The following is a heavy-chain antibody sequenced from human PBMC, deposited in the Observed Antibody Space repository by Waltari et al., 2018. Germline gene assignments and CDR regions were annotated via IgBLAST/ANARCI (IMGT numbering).Heavy chain of an antibody. V-gene: IGHV3-48*04. CDR2: ISSSSSTI. Sequence: ESGGGLVQPGGSLRLSCAASGFTFSSYSMNWVRQAPGKGLEWVSYISSSSSTIYYADSVKGRFTISRDNAKNSLYLQMNSLRAEDTAVYYCAREGYYYDSSGYYYDYYYYYMDVWGKGTTVTVSS. J-gene: IGHJ6*03. CDR1: GFTFSSYS. D-gene: IGHD3-22*01. CDR3: AREGYYYDSSGYYYDYYYYYMDV.